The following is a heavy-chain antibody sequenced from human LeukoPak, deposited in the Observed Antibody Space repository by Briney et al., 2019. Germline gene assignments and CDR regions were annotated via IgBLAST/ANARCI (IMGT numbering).Heavy chain of an antibody. D-gene: IGHD6-13*01. Sequence: SVKVSCKASGGTFSSYAISWVRQAPGQGLEWMGGIIPIFGTANYAQKFQGRVTITADESTSTAYMELRSLRSDDTAVYYCARDRGKYSSSWYIDYWGQGTLVTVSS. CDR3: ARDRGKYSSSWYIDY. J-gene: IGHJ4*02. CDR1: GGTFSSYA. V-gene: IGHV1-69*13. CDR2: IIPIFGTA.